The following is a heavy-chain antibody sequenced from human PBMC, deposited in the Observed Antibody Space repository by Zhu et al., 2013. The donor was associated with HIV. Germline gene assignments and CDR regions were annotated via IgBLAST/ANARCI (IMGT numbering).Heavy chain of an antibody. Sequence: QVQLAGVGPQGLVKPSETLSLACTVSGGSMQSYYWNWIRKSPGKGLEWIGYIYYTGSTNYNPSLKSRVAMSLDTSKNQLSLQLTSVTAADAAVYYCARGGDYYFYYMDVWSEGTTVTVSS. D-gene: IGHD3-16*01. CDR1: GGSMQSYY. CDR3: ARGGDYYFYYMDV. V-gene: IGHV4-59*01. J-gene: IGHJ6*03. CDR2: IYYTGST.